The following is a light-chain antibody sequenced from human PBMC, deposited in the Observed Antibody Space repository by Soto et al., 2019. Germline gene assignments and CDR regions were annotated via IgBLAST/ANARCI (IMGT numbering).Light chain of an antibody. CDR2: GAS. V-gene: IGKV3-20*01. Sequence: EIVLTQSPDTLSLSPGERATLSCRASQSVSSSYLAWYQQKPGQAPGLLIYGASSRATGIPDRFSGSGSGTDVTLTISRLEPEDYAVYHCQQYGSFPLTFGGGTKVEIK. CDR3: QQYGSFPLT. CDR1: QSVSSSY. J-gene: IGKJ4*01.